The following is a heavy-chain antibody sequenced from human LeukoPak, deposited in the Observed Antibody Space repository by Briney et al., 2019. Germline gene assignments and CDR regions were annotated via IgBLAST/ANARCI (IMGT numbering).Heavy chain of an antibody. CDR2: INQDGSAK. Sequence: GGSLRLSCAASGFTFSSYEMNWVRQAPGKGLEWVANINQDGSAKYYVDSVKGRVTISRDNAKNSLYLQMNSLTAEDTAVYYCARKIEAAGPAFDIWGQGTLVTVSS. V-gene: IGHV3-7*03. J-gene: IGHJ3*02. CDR3: ARKIEAAGPAFDI. CDR1: GFTFSSYE. D-gene: IGHD6-13*01.